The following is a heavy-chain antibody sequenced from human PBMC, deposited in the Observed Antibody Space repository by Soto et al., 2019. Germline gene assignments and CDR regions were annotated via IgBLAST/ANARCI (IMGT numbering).Heavy chain of an antibody. V-gene: IGHV3-9*01. D-gene: IGHD6-13*01. CDR1: GFTFDDYA. J-gene: IGHJ6*03. CDR2: ISWNSGSI. CDR3: AKDIASKNSSSWYDDYYYMDV. Sequence: GGSLRPSSAASGFTFDDYAMHCLRQAQGKGLGGVSGISWNSGSIGYADSVKGRFTISRDNAKNSLYLQMNSLRAEDTALYYCAKDIASKNSSSWYDDYYYMDVWGKGTTVTVSS.